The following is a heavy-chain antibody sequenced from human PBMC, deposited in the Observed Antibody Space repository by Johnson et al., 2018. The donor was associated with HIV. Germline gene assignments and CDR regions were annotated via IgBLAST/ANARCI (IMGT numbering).Heavy chain of an antibody. CDR2: IKSKTDGGTT. Sequence: VQLVESGGGLVKPGGSLRLSCVASGFTFSNAWMSWVRQAPGKGLEWVGRIKSKTDGGTTDYAAPVKGRFTISRDDSKNTLYLQMNSLKTEDTAVYYCTTGRKGTGAFDIWGQGTMVTVSS. V-gene: IGHV3-15*01. CDR3: TTGRKGTGAFDI. D-gene: IGHD1-14*01. CDR1: GFTFSNAW. J-gene: IGHJ3*02.